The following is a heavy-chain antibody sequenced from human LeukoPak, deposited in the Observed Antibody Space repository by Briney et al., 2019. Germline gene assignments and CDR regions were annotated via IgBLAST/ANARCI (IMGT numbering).Heavy chain of an antibody. Sequence: GGSLRLSCAASGFIFRNFAMQWVRQAPGKGLEWVTLISYEGSSKYYADSVRGRFIISRDNSKNTLFLQMNSLRTEDTAVYYCAREISTSSSWYGDDAFDIWGQGTMVTVSS. CDR2: ISYEGSSK. CDR3: AREISTSSSWYGDDAFDI. J-gene: IGHJ3*02. D-gene: IGHD6-13*01. CDR1: GFIFRNFA. V-gene: IGHV3-30*19.